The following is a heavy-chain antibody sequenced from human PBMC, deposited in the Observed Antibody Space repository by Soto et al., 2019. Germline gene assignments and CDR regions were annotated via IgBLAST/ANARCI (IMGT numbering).Heavy chain of an antibody. CDR3: ARAISRGVTWTN. CDR1: GFTFSSYA. J-gene: IGHJ4*02. D-gene: IGHD2-21*02. CDR2: TRNKANSYTT. V-gene: IGHV3-72*01. Sequence: PGGSLRLSCAASGFTFSSYAMHWVRQAPGKGLEWVGRTRNKANSYTTEYAASVKGRFTISRDDSKNSLYLQMNSLKTEDTAVYDCARAISRGVTWTNWGQGTLVTVSS.